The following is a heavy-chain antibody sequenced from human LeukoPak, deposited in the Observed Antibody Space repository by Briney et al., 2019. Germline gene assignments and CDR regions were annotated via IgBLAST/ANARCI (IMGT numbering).Heavy chain of an antibody. CDR2: IYYTGST. D-gene: IGHD3-22*01. J-gene: IGHJ5*02. CDR1: GGAITNYY. V-gene: IGHV4-59*01. Sequence: PSETLPLTCGVSGGAITNYYWNWIRQAPGKGLEWLGYIYYTGSTTYNPSVKSRITISLDTSKKQISLKLRSVTAADTAVYYCARAPPIASNWFDPWGQGTLVTVSS. CDR3: ARAPPIASNWFDP.